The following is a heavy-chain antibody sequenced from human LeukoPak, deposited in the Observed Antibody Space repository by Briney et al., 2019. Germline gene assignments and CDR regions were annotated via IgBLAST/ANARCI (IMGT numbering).Heavy chain of an antibody. CDR1: GGSFSGYY. D-gene: IGHD7-27*01. J-gene: IGHJ6*02. CDR2: INHSGST. V-gene: IGHV4-34*01. Sequence: SETLSLTCAVYGGSFSGYYWSWIRQPPGKGLEWIGEINHSGSTNYNPSLKSRVTISVDTSKNQFSLKLSSVTAADTAVYYCARRPNSYYYYYSMDVWGQGTTVTVSS. CDR3: ARRPNSYYYYYSMDV.